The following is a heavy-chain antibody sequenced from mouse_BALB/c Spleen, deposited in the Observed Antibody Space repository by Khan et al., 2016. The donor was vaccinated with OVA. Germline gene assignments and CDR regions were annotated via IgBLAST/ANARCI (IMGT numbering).Heavy chain of an antibody. CDR2: ISYGGST. CDR1: GYSITSDYA. V-gene: IGHV3-2*02. CDR3: ARKNYYGYAMDY. J-gene: IGHJ4*01. Sequence: VQLKQSGPGLVKPSQSLSLTCTVTGYSITSDYAWDWIRQFPENKLEWMGYISYGGSTSYNPSLKSRISITRDTSKNQFCLQLNSVTTEDTATYYCARKNYYGYAMDYWGQGTSVTVSS. D-gene: IGHD1-1*01.